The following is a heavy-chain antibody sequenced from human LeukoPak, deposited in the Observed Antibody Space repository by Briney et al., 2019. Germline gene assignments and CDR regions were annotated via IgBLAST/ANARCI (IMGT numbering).Heavy chain of an antibody. Sequence: SETLSLTCTVSGGSISSSSYCWGWIRQPPGKGLEWIGSVCYSGSAYYNPSLKSRVTISVDTSKNQFSLKLSSVTAADTAVYYCARQYSGDSRSPFFDYWGQGTLVTVSS. CDR1: GGSISSSSYC. D-gene: IGHD5-18*01. CDR3: ARQYSGDSRSPFFDY. J-gene: IGHJ4*02. V-gene: IGHV4-39*01. CDR2: VCYSGSA.